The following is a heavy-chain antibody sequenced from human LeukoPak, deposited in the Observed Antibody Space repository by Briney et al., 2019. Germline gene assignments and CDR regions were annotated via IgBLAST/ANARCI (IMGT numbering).Heavy chain of an antibody. D-gene: IGHD2-21*02. Sequence: ASVKVSCKASGYTFTSYYMHWVRQAPGQGLEWMGIINPSGGSTSYAQKFQGRVTMTRDTSTSTVYMELSSLRSEDTAVYYCARGTYCGGDCYSDGMDVWGQGTTVTVSS. CDR1: GYTFTSYY. J-gene: IGHJ6*02. CDR3: ARGTYCGGDCYSDGMDV. CDR2: INPSGGST. V-gene: IGHV1-46*01.